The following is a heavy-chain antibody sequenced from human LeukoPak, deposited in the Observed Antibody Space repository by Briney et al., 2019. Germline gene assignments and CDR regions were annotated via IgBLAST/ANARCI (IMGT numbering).Heavy chain of an antibody. J-gene: IGHJ4*02. CDR2: IRHDGSDV. CDR3: VRDGSGSDFSLDY. Sequence: GGSLRLSCVGSGFNFDNYYMSWVRQAPGKGLEWVADIRHDGSDVYNVDSVRGRFTISRDNAKNSVFLQMNSLKDEDTAVYYCVRDGSGSDFSLDYWGQGTLVTFSS. D-gene: IGHD3-10*01. V-gene: IGHV3-7*04. CDR1: GFNFDNYY.